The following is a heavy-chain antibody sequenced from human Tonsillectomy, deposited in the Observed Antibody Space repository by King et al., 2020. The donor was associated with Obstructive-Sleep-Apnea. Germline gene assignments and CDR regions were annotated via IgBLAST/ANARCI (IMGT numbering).Heavy chain of an antibody. CDR3: VAAPGLYNWFAP. CDR2: FYYSGTT. V-gene: IGHV4-39*07. CDR1: GVSISNTSFY. D-gene: IGHD6-13*01. J-gene: IGHJ5*02. Sequence: QLQESGPGLVKPSGTLSLTCTVSGVSISNTSFYWGYIRQPPGKRLEWVASFYYSGTTYLNPSLRSRITISVDTSKNQFSLTLRSVTAADTAVYYCVAAPGLYNWFAPWGQGTLVTVSS.